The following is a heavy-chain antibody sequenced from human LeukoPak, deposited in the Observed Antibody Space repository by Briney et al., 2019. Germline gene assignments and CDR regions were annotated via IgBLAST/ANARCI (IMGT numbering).Heavy chain of an antibody. D-gene: IGHD2-2*01. CDR2: IYHSGST. CDR3: ARDLGDCSSTSCHPRDYYYYYMDV. Sequence: SETLSLTCTVSGGSISSGGYYWSWIRQPPGKGLEWIGYIYHSGSTYYNPSLKSRVTISVDRSKNQFSLKLSSVTAADTAVYYCARDLGDCSSTSCHPRDYYYYYMDVWGKGTTVTVSS. V-gene: IGHV4-30-2*01. CDR1: GGSISSGGYY. J-gene: IGHJ6*03.